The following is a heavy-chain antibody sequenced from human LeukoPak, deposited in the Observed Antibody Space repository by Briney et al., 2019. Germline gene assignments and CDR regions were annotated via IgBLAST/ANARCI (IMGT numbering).Heavy chain of an antibody. CDR1: GCTFSSYA. D-gene: IGHD4-17*01. CDR3: ARDQGNGLDYYYYGMDV. V-gene: IGHV3-30*04. CDR2: ISYDGSNK. J-gene: IGHJ6*04. Sequence: GGSQRLSCGASGCTFSSYAMHWVRQAPGKGLEWVAVISYDGSNKYYADSVKGRFTISRDNSKNTLYLQMNSLRAEDTAVYYCARDQGNGLDYYYYGMDVWGKGTTVTVSS.